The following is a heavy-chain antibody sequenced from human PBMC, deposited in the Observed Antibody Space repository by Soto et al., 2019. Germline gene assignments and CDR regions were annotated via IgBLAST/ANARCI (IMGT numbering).Heavy chain of an antibody. CDR3: ARSPSTSTIGTFDI. Sequence: SETLSLTCTVSGGAISAFYRNWVRQSAGKGLEWIGRIYASGHTIYNPSLESRVTMSVDTSKHQFSLRLNSVTAADTAVYYCARSPSTSTIGTFDIWGQGTMVTVSS. CDR1: GGAISAFY. D-gene: IGHD3-3*02. CDR2: IYASGHT. J-gene: IGHJ3*02. V-gene: IGHV4-4*07.